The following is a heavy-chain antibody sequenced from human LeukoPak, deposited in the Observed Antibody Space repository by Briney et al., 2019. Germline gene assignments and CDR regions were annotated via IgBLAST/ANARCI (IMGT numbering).Heavy chain of an antibody. CDR1: GGSISSYY. Sequence: SETLSLTCTVSGGSISSYYWSWIRQPAGKGLEWIGRIYTSGSTNYNPSLKSRVTMSVDTSKNQFSLKLSSVTAADTAVYYCASGGNNCGGDCPHLDYWGQGTLVTVSS. D-gene: IGHD2-21*01. CDR3: ASGGNNCGGDCPHLDY. CDR2: IYTSGST. V-gene: IGHV4-4*07. J-gene: IGHJ4*02.